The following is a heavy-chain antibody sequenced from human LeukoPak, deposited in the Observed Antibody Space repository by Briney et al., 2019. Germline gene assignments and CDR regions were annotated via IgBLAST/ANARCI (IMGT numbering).Heavy chain of an antibody. CDR3: ARDRSLRYSSGWYPYYYYGMDV. D-gene: IGHD6-19*01. J-gene: IGHJ6*02. CDR2: IYTSGST. Sequence: SETLSLTCTVSGGSISSYYWSWIRQPAGKGLEWIWRIYTSGSTNYNPSLKSRVTMSVDTSKNQFSLKLSSVTAADTAVYYCARDRSLRYSSGWYPYYYYGMDVWGQGTTVTVSS. V-gene: IGHV4-4*07. CDR1: GGSISSYY.